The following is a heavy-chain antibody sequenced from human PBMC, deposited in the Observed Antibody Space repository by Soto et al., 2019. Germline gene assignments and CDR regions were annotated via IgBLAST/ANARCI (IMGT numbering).Heavy chain of an antibody. J-gene: IGHJ4*02. CDR1: GFTFSSYS. D-gene: IGHD6-13*01. CDR3: ARVWAAAGTRIFDY. V-gene: IGHV3-21*01. CDR2: ISSSSSYI. Sequence: EVQLVESGGGLVKPGGSLRLSCAASGFTFSSYSMNWVRQAPGKGLEWVSSISSSSSYIYYADSVKGRFTISRDNAKNSLYLQMNSLRAEDTAVYYCARVWAAAGTRIFDYWGQGTLVTVSS.